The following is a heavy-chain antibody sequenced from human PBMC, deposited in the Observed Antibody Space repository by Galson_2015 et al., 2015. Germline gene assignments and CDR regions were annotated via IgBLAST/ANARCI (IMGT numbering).Heavy chain of an antibody. J-gene: IGHJ4*02. CDR2: IYYSGST. D-gene: IGHD3-16*02. CDR1: GDSISSSRYY. V-gene: IGHV4-39*01. CDR3: ARLHLGELSLDY. Sequence: LTCTVSGDSISSSRYYWGWIRQPPGKGLECIGSIYYSGSTYYNPSLKSRVTISADTSKNQFSLKLSSVTAADTAVYYCARLHLGELSLDYWGQGTLVTVSS.